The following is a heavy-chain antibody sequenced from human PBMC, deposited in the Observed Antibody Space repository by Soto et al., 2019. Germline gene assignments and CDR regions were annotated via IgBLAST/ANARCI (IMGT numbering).Heavy chain of an antibody. Sequence: ASVKASCKASGGTFSSYAMSWVRQAPEHGLEWMGGIIPIFGTANYAQKFQGRVTITADESTSTAYMELSSLRSEDTAVYYCAMMGFGELFYYYGMDVWGQGTTVTVSS. D-gene: IGHD3-10*01. J-gene: IGHJ6*02. CDR1: GGTFSSYA. CDR3: AMMGFGELFYYYGMDV. V-gene: IGHV1-69*13. CDR2: IIPIFGTA.